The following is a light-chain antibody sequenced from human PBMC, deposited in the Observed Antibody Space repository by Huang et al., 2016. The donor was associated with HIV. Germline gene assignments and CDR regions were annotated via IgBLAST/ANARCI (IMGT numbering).Light chain of an antibody. CDR3: QQYGSAPVT. J-gene: IGKJ1*01. CDR1: QSVSSGY. Sequence: EIVLTQSPVTLSLAPGERVTLSCGASQSVSSGYLACYQQKPGLAPRLLIYDTSIRATGVPDRFSGSGSGTDFTLTISSLEPEDFAVYYCQQYGSAPVTFGHGTRLEI. CDR2: DTS. V-gene: IGKV3D-20*01.